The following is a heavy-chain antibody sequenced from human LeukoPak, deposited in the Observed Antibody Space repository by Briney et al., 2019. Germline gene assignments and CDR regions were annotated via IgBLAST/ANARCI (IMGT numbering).Heavy chain of an antibody. Sequence: SVKVSCKASGGTFSSYAISRVRQAPGQGLEWMGGIIPIFGTANYAQKFQGRVTITADESTSTAYMELSSLRSEDTAVYYCAREGTAMVVFDYWGQGTLVTVSS. V-gene: IGHV1-69*13. CDR2: IIPIFGTA. CDR3: AREGTAMVVFDY. D-gene: IGHD5-18*01. J-gene: IGHJ4*02. CDR1: GGTFSSYA.